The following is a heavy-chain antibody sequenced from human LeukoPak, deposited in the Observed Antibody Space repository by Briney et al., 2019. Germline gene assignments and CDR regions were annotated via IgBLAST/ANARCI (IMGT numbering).Heavy chain of an antibody. V-gene: IGHV4-61*02. J-gene: IGHJ6*03. D-gene: IGHD3-22*01. CDR2: IYTSGST. CDR3: AREGGGYYFGVYYYYMDF. Sequence: SETLSLTCTVSGGSISSGSYYWSWIRQPAGKGLEWIGRIYTSGSTNYNPSLKSRVTISVDTSKNQFSLKLSTVTAADTAVYFCAREGGGYYFGVYYYYMDFWGTGTTVTISS. CDR1: GGSISSGSYY.